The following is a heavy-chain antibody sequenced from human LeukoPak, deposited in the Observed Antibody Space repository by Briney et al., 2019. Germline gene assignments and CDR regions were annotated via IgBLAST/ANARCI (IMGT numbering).Heavy chain of an antibody. Sequence: GGSLRLSCAASGFTFSSYAMSWVRQAPGKGLEWVSAISGSGGSTYYADSVKGRFTISRDNSKNTLYLQMNSLRAEDTAVYYCAKDSRIRRGGGHYYFDYWGQGTLVTVSS. D-gene: IGHD2-15*01. J-gene: IGHJ4*02. CDR3: AKDSRIRRGGGHYYFDY. CDR1: GFTFSSYA. CDR2: ISGSGGST. V-gene: IGHV3-23*01.